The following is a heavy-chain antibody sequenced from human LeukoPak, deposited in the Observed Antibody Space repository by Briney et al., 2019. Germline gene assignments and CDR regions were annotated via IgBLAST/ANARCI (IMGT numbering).Heavy chain of an antibody. J-gene: IGHJ1*01. Sequence: PGGSLRLSCAASGFTFSSYGMHWVRQAPGKGLEWVAFIRYDGSNKYYADSVKGRFTISRDNSKNTLYLQMNSLRAEDTAVYYCAYYYDSSGYGPYYFQHWGQGTLVTVSS. V-gene: IGHV3-30*02. CDR3: AYYYDSSGYGPYYFQH. CDR1: GFTFSSYG. CDR2: IRYDGSNK. D-gene: IGHD3-22*01.